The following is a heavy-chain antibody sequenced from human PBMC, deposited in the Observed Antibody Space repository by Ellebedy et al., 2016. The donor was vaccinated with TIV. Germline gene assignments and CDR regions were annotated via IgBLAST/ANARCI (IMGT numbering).Heavy chain of an antibody. CDR3: AKWPTGAGVDY. V-gene: IGHV3-23*01. D-gene: IGHD1-26*01. J-gene: IGHJ4*02. Sequence: GESLKISCAASGFTFSSYAMSWVRQAPGKGLEWVSAISGSGGSTYYADSVRGRFTISRDNSKNTLYLQMNSLRAEDTAVYYCAKWPTGAGVDYWGQGSLVTVSS. CDR2: ISGSGGST. CDR1: GFTFSSYA.